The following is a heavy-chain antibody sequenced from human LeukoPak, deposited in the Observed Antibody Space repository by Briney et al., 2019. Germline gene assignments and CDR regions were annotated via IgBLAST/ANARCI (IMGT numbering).Heavy chain of an antibody. Sequence: GESLKISCQGFGYSFTSYWIGWVCQMPGKGMEWMGVIYPGDSRIRYNPSFQGQVTISVDKSISTAYLQWVSLRASDSAMYYCACRDLTSTWSFPWGQGTLVTVSS. D-gene: IGHD6-13*01. CDR1: GYSFTSYW. V-gene: IGHV5-51*01. CDR2: IYPGDSRI. J-gene: IGHJ5*02. CDR3: ACRDLTSTWSFP.